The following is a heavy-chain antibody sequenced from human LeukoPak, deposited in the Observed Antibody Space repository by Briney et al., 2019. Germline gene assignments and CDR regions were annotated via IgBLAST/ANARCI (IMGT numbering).Heavy chain of an antibody. J-gene: IGHJ4*02. CDR2: LYTTGST. CDR3: ARDKGSERWLQFDY. V-gene: IGHV4-4*07. Sequence: SETLSLTCTVSGASISTYYWSWIQQPAGKGLEWIGRLYTTGSTNYNPSLKSRVTMSVDTSKNQFSLRLSSVTAADTAVYYCARDKGSERWLQFDYWGQGTLVTVSS. D-gene: IGHD5-24*01. CDR1: GASISTYY.